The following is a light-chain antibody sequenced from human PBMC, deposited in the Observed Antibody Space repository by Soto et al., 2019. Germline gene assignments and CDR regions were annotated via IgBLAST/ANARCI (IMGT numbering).Light chain of an antibody. J-gene: IGKJ1*01. CDR2: DVS. CDR3: QQCYMGWK. Sequence: DIQMTQSPSTLSASLGDRVTITWRASQSISSWLAWYQQKPGKAPKLLIYDVSNLESGVPSRFSGTGSGKEFTFSITSLQPEDFGTYHCQQCYMGWKFGQGTKVDIK. CDR1: QSISSW. V-gene: IGKV1-5*01.